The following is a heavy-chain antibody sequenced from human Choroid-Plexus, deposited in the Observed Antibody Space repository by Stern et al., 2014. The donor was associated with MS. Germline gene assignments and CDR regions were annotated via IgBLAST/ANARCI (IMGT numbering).Heavy chain of an antibody. D-gene: IGHD1/OR15-1a*01. CDR2: ISQDGSIQ. CDR3: VRSPGEWNSAEYFPH. V-gene: IGHV3-30*09. Sequence: MQLVEPGGGVVQPGKSLRLSCAASGFTFKNYPMRWVRQAPGKGLAWVAGISQDGSIQYFAGSVKGRFAISRDNSKNPLYLQTDSLRADDTSIYYCVRSPGEWNSAEYFPHWGQGALVTVSS. J-gene: IGHJ1*01. CDR1: GFTFKNYP.